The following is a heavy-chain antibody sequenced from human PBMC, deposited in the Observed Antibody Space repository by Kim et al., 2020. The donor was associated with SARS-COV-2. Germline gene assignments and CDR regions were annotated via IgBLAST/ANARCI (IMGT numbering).Heavy chain of an antibody. Sequence: SETLSLTCTVSGGSISSYYWSWIRQPPGKGLEWIGYIYYSGSTNYNPSLKSRVTISVDTSKNQFSLKLSSVTAADTAVYYCARDRHKYCSGGSCYGMDVWGQGTTVTVSS. CDR3: ARDRHKYCSGGSCYGMDV. CDR2: IYYSGST. V-gene: IGHV4-59*13. J-gene: IGHJ6*02. CDR1: GGSISSYY. D-gene: IGHD2-15*01.